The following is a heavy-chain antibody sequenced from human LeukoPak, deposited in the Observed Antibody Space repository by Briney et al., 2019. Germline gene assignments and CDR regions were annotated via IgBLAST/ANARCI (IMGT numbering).Heavy chain of an antibody. CDR2: INPSGGST. V-gene: IGHV1-46*01. D-gene: IGHD3-22*01. CDR1: GYTFTSYY. CDR3: ARSGYYYDSSGYYYYFDY. Sequence: ASVKVSCKASGYTFTSYYMHWARQAPGQGLEWMGIINPSGGSTSYAQKFQGRVTMTRDTSTSTVYMELSSLRSEDTAVYYCARSGYYYDSSGYYYYFDYWGQGTLVTVSS. J-gene: IGHJ4*02.